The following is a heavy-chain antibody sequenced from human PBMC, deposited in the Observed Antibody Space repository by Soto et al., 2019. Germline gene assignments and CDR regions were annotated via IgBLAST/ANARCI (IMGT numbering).Heavy chain of an antibody. J-gene: IGHJ3*01. Sequence: VQLLESGGDLVQPGGSLRLSCVASGFILNNYAMSWVRQAPGKGLEWVSTIGGTDGDSDGVPWYEDSVKGRCTISRDSSANTRLLHMDNVRAEDSALYYGVKRGRNWGAFDFWGQGTTVVVSS. D-gene: IGHD7-27*01. CDR1: GFILNNYA. V-gene: IGHV3-23*01. CDR3: VKRGRNWGAFDF. CDR2: IGGTDGDSDGVP.